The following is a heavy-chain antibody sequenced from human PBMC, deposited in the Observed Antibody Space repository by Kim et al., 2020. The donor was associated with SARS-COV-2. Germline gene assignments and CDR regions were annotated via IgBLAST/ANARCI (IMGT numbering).Heavy chain of an antibody. CDR2: ISYDGSNK. CDR1: GFTFSSYA. CDR3: ARESTNMGRFGESPRLDV. D-gene: IGHD3-10*01. Sequence: GGSLRLSCAASGFTFSSYAMHWVRQAPGKGLEWVAVISYDGSNKYYADSVKGRFTISRDNSKNTLYLQMNSLRAEDTAVYYFARESTNMGRFGESPRLDVWGQGTTVTVSS. J-gene: IGHJ6*02. V-gene: IGHV3-30*04.